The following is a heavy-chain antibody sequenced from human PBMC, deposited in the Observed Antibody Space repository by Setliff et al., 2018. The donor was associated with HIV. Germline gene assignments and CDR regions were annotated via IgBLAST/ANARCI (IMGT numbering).Heavy chain of an antibody. D-gene: IGHD3-22*01. CDR1: GDSISNNKYY. CDR3: ASRVYYYDSNNFLREEGFDP. CDR2: IYHDGKT. V-gene: IGHV4-39*01. J-gene: IGHJ5*02. Sequence: SETLSLTCSVSGDSISNNKYYWSWIRQPPGKGLEWTGSIYHDGKTYYNPSLKSRLTISVDTPKNQFSLKLNSVIAADTAVYYCASRVYYYDSNNFLREEGFDPWGQGTLVTVSS.